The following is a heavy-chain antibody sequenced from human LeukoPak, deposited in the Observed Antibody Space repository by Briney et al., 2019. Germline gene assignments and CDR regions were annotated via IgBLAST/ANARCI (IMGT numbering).Heavy chain of an antibody. V-gene: IGHV3-23*01. CDR3: VRAYTTSGTYSEP. CDR1: GFTFSTYA. J-gene: IGHJ4*02. Sequence: PGGSPRLSCTASGFTFSTYAMGWTRQAPGKGLEWVSGIGSNGVNTYYADSAKGRFTISRDNSENTVYLQMNSLRAEDTALYYCVRAYTTSGTYSEPWGQGTLVTVSS. D-gene: IGHD1-26*01. CDR2: IGSNGVNT.